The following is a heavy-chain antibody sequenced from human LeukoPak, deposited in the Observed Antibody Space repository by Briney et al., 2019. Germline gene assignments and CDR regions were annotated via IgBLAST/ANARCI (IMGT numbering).Heavy chain of an antibody. CDR2: IYPGDSDA. Sequence: GESLKISCQASGYSFTTYWIGWVRQMPGKGLEWMGIIYPGDSDARYSPSFQGQVTISADKSINTAYLQWSSLKASDTAMYYCARLGITDFWSGPGYWGQGTLVTVSS. CDR1: GYSFTTYW. D-gene: IGHD3-3*01. V-gene: IGHV5-51*01. CDR3: ARLGITDFWSGPGY. J-gene: IGHJ4*02.